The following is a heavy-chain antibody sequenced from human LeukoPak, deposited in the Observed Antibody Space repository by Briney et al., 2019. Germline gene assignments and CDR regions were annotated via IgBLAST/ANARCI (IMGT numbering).Heavy chain of an antibody. V-gene: IGHV4-61*02. Sequence: SQTLSITCTVSGGSISSGSYYWSWIRQPAGKGLEWIGRIYTSGSTNYNPSLKSRVTISVDTSKNQFSLKPSSVTAADTAVYYCARGSGYDKSWFDPWGQGTLVTVSS. D-gene: IGHD5-12*01. CDR2: IYTSGST. J-gene: IGHJ5*02. CDR1: GGSISSGSYY. CDR3: ARGSGYDKSWFDP.